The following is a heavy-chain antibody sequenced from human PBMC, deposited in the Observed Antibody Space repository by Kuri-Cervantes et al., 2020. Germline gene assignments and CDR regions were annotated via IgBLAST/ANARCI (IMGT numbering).Heavy chain of an antibody. CDR3: ARDDCSGGSCYSD. V-gene: IGHV4-59*01. J-gene: IGHJ4*02. Sequence: ESLKISCAAAGITFSNAWMTWVRRVPGKGLEWIGYIYYSGSTNYNPSLKSRVTISVDTSKNQFSLKLSSVTAADTAVYYCARDDCSGGSCYSDWGQGALVTVSS. CDR2: IYYSGST. CDR1: GITFSNAW. D-gene: IGHD2-15*01.